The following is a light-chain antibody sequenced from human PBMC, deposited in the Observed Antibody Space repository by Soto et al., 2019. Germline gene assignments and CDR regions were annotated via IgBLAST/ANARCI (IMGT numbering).Light chain of an antibody. V-gene: IGKV3-11*01. CDR1: QSVSSY. Sequence: EIVLTQSPATLSLSPGERATLSCRASQSVSSYLPWYQQKPGQAPRLLISDASNRATGIPARFGGSGSVTDFTPTISSLEHEDFVVDYCRQRSNWPPITFGQGTRLEIK. CDR3: RQRSNWPPIT. J-gene: IGKJ5*01. CDR2: DAS.